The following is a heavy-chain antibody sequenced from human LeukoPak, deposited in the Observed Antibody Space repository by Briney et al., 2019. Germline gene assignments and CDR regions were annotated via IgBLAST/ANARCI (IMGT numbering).Heavy chain of an antibody. CDR1: GGSISSSSYY. V-gene: IGHV4-39*07. Sequence: SETLSLTCTVSGGSISSSSYYWGWIRQPPGKGLEWIGSIYYSGSTYYNPSLKSRVTISVDTSKNQFSLKLSSVTAADTAVYYCARDKESFGVVTLDAFDIWGQGTMVTVSS. CDR2: IYYSGST. CDR3: ARDKESFGVVTLDAFDI. J-gene: IGHJ3*02. D-gene: IGHD3-3*01.